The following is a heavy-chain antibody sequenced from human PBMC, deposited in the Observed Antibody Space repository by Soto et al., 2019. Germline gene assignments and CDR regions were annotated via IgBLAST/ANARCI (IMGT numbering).Heavy chain of an antibody. CDR1: GFTFSSYA. CDR2: ISGSGGST. J-gene: IGHJ4*02. D-gene: IGHD3-3*01. Sequence: EVQLLESGGGLVQPGGSLRLSCAASGFTFSSYAMSWVRQAPGKGLEWVSAISGSGGSTYYADSVKGRFTISRDNSKNPLYLQMNSLRAEDTAVYYCATYDVWSGYFSLYDYWGQGTLVTVSS. CDR3: ATYDVWSGYFSLYDY. V-gene: IGHV3-23*01.